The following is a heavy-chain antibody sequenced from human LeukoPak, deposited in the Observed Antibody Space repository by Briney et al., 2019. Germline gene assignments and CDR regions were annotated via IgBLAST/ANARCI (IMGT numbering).Heavy chain of an antibody. V-gene: IGHV4-30-4*01. Sequence: SETLSLTCTVSGGSVSSGDYYWSWIRQPPGKGLELIGYTYYTGSTYYSPSLRSRVTISEDTSQNQFSLKLTSVTAADTAVYYCARASMIRVPFDFWGQGTLVTVS. D-gene: IGHD3-10*01. J-gene: IGHJ4*02. CDR3: ARASMIRVPFDF. CDR1: GGSVSSGDYY. CDR2: TYYTGST.